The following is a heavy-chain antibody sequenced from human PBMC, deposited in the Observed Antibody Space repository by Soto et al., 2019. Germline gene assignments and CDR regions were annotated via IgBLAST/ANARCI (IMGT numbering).Heavy chain of an antibody. D-gene: IGHD2-2*01. CDR1: GFTFSGSA. CDR2: IRSKANSYAT. V-gene: IGHV3-73*01. Sequence: EVQLVESGGGLVQPGGSLKLSCAASGFTFSGSAMHWVRQASWKGLEWVGRIRSKANSYATAYAASVKGRFTISRDDSKNTAYLQMNSLKTEDTAVYYCIRREGAAMGDAFDIWGQGTMVTVSS. CDR3: IRREGAAMGDAFDI. J-gene: IGHJ3*02.